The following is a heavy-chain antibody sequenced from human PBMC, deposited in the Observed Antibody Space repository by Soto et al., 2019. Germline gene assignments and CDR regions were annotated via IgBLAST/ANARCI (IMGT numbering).Heavy chain of an antibody. CDR1: GDSIGSADYY. J-gene: IGHJ6*02. D-gene: IGHD1-1*01. V-gene: IGHV4-30-4*01. CDR2: IFYSGTT. CDR3: ARDLWVEPELYYYGMDV. Sequence: PSETLSLTCTVSGDSIGSADYYWSWIRQTPGKGLEWIGHIFYSGTTYYNPSLKSRLTISVDTSKNHFSLRLTSVTAADTAVYYCARDLWVEPELYYYGMDVWGQGTTVTVSS.